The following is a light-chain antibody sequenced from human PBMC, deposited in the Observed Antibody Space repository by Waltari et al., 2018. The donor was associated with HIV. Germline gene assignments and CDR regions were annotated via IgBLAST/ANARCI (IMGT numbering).Light chain of an antibody. CDR2: NNN. CDR3: AAWDDRLNGLV. V-gene: IGLV1-44*01. J-gene: IGLJ2*01. CDR1: SSNIGSNS. Sequence: QSVLTQPPSTSGTPGQRVTISCSGGSSNIGSNSVNWYQQFPGTAPKLLIHNNNHRPSGVPDQCSGSKSGTSASLAISGLQSEDEAHYYCAAWDDRLNGLVFGGGTKLTVL.